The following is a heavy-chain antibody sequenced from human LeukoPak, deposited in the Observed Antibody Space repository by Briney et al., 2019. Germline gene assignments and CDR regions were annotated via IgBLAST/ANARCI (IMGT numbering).Heavy chain of an antibody. Sequence: PGGSLRLSCTVSGFTVSSNYMTWVRQTPGKGLEWVSVIYSDGSTYYAGSAQGRFIISRDDSKNTVYLQVNSLRAEDTAVYFCARDREPINRALDIWGLGTMVTVS. J-gene: IGHJ3*02. V-gene: IGHV3-53*01. CDR3: ARDREPINRALDI. D-gene: IGHD3-9*01. CDR1: GFTVSSNY. CDR2: IYSDGST.